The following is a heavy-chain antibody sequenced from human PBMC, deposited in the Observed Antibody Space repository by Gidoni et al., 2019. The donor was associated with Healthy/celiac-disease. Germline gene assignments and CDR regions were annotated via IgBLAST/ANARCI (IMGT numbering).Heavy chain of an antibody. Sequence: EVQLLESGGGLVQPGGSLRLSCAASGFPFSSYAMSWVRQAPGKGLEWVSAISGSGGSTYYADSVKGRFTISRDNSKNTLYLQMNSLRAEDTAVYYCAKDPVYSDGGDYWGQGTLVTVSS. CDR1: GFPFSSYA. D-gene: IGHD5-12*01. J-gene: IGHJ4*02. CDR2: ISGSGGST. V-gene: IGHV3-23*01. CDR3: AKDPVYSDGGDY.